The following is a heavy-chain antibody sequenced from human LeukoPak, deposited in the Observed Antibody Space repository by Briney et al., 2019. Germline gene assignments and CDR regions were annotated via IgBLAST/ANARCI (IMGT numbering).Heavy chain of an antibody. Sequence: GGSLRLSCTASGFTFNSYTMNWVRQAPGKGLEWVSSISSGSTYRYYADSVKGRFTTSRDNAENSLFLQMDSLRAEDTALYYCARDSERRDGFSLYFFDYWGRGTLVTVSS. CDR2: ISSGSTYR. J-gene: IGHJ4*02. CDR3: ARDSERRDGFSLYFFDY. V-gene: IGHV3-21*01. D-gene: IGHD5-24*01. CDR1: GFTFNSYT.